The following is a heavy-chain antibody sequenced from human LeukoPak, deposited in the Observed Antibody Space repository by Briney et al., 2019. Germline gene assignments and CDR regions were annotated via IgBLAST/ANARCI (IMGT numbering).Heavy chain of an antibody. CDR3: ARGVVVVPAAMVYYYYGMDV. CDR2: IIPIFGTA. V-gene: IGHV1-69*13. J-gene: IGHJ6*02. Sequence: ASVKVSCKASGGTFSSYATSWVRQAPGQGLERMGGIIPIFGTANYAQKFQGRVTITADESTSTAYMELSSLRSEDTAVYYCARGVVVVPAAMVYYYYGMDVWGQGTTVTVSS. CDR1: GGTFSSYA. D-gene: IGHD2-2*01.